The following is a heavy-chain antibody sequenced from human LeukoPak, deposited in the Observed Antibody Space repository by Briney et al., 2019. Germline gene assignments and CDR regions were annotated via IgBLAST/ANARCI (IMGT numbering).Heavy chain of an antibody. CDR2: ISTDSIYI. D-gene: IGHD1/OR15-1a*01. CDR3: ARDGTGWSRDY. J-gene: IGHJ4*02. V-gene: IGHV3-21*01. Sequence: GGSLRLPCAASGFTFSSSSMNWVRQGPGKGLEWVSSISTDSIYIYYADSVKGRFTISRDNAKNSLYLQMSSLRAEDTAVYYCARDGTGWSRDYWGQGTLVTVSS. CDR1: GFTFSSSS.